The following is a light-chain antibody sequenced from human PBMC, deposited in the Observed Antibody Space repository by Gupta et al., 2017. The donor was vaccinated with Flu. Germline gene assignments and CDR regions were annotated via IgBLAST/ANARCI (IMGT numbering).Light chain of an antibody. J-gene: IGLJ3*02. V-gene: IGLV1-44*01. Sequence: QSVLTQPPSASGTPGQRVTISCSGSRSNIGSNFVSWYQQVPGTAPKLLIQRDNQRPSGVPDRFSGSKSGTSASLAISGLQSEEEAEYYCETWDDSLNGHWVFGGGTKLTVL. CDR2: RDN. CDR3: ETWDDSLNGHWV. CDR1: RSNIGSNF.